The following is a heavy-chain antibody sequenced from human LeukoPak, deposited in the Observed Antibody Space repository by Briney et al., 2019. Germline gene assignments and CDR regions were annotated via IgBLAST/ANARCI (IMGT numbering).Heavy chain of an antibody. V-gene: IGHV3-53*01. Sequence: PGGSLRLSCAASGFTVSSNYMSWVRQAPGKGLEWVSVIYSGGSTYYADSVKGRFTISRDNSKNTLYLQMNSLRAEDTAVYYCARTISSSGTYYYYYMDVWGKGTTVTVSS. D-gene: IGHD6-6*01. CDR3: ARTISSSGTYYYYYMDV. CDR2: IYSGGST. CDR1: GFTVSSNY. J-gene: IGHJ6*03.